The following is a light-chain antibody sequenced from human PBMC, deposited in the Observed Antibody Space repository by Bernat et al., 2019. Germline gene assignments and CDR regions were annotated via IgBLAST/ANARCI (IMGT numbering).Light chain of an antibody. Sequence: QSVVTQPPSASGTPGQRVTISCSGSSSNIGSNYVYWYQQVPGTAPKLLIYSNNQRPSGVPDRFSGSKSGTSASLAISGLRSEDEADYYCVAWDDSLTGRVFGGGTKLTVL. V-gene: IGLV1-47*02. CDR2: SNN. CDR1: SSNIGSNY. CDR3: VAWDDSLTGRV. J-gene: IGLJ3*02.